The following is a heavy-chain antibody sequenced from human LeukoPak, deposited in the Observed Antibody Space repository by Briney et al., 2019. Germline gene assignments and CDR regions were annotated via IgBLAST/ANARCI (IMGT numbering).Heavy chain of an antibody. CDR1: GGSISPYY. CDR3: ARGGLVGITTCYFDS. Sequence: PSETLSLTCTVSGGSISPYYWGWIRQPPGQGLQWVGNIYYGGNAYYNPSLKSRVTISVDTSKSQFSLKLNSVTAADTAVYYCARGGLVGITTCYFDSWGQGTLVTVSS. V-gene: IGHV4-59*12. CDR2: IYYGGNA. J-gene: IGHJ4*02. D-gene: IGHD1-26*01.